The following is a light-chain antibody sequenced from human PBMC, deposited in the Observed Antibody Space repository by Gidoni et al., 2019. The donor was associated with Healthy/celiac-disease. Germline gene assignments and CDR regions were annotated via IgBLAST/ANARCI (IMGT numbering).Light chain of an antibody. J-gene: IGKJ4*01. V-gene: IGKV3-20*01. CDR2: GAS. CDR3: QQYGSSPSLT. CDR1: QSVSSSY. Sequence: EIVLTPSPGTLSLSPGERATLSCRASQSVSSSYLAWYQQKTGPSPRLLIYGASSRATVIPDRFSGSGSGTDFTLTISRLEPEASAVYYCQQYGSSPSLTFXGXTQVEIK.